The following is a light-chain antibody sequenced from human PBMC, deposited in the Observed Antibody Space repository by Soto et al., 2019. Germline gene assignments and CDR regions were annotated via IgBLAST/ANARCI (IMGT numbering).Light chain of an antibody. J-gene: IGKJ1*01. V-gene: IGKV3D-20*01. CDR3: QRYGTSPQT. Sequence: EIVLTQTPATLSLSPGERATLSCGASHIVSSDFVAWYQQKPGLAPRLLIFDASRRAPGIPDRFSGSGSGTDFTLTISRLEPEDFAVYYCQRYGTSPQTFGQGTKVDIK. CDR2: DAS. CDR1: HIVSSDF.